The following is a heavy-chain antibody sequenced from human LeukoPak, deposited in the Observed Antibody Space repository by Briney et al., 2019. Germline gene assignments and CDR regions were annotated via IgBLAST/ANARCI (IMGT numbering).Heavy chain of an antibody. J-gene: IGHJ6*03. Sequence: SVKVSCKASGGTFSNFAISWVRQAPGQGLERMGGIIPIFGSANYAQRFQGRVTITADESTSTAYMELSSLRSEDTAVYYCARPGGAYDILTGYYPYYYYMDVWGKGTTVTVSS. V-gene: IGHV1-69*13. CDR1: GGTFSNFA. D-gene: IGHD3-9*01. CDR2: IIPIFGSA. CDR3: ARPGGAYDILTGYYPYYYYMDV.